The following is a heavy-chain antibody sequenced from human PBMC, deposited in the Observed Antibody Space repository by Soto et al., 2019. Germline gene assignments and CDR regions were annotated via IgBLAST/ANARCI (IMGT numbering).Heavy chain of an antibody. J-gene: IGHJ4*02. V-gene: IGHV1-8*01. CDR1: GYSFTKFD. Sequence: ASVKVSCKASGYSFTKFDINWVRQAPGQGLEWMGWLNPKSGNTGYAQNLQGRVTMTRDTSISTAYMELRSLRSEDTALYYCARVTAGSSDFDYWGQGTLVPVSS. CDR2: LNPKSGNT. CDR3: ARVTAGSSDFDY. D-gene: IGHD6-6*01.